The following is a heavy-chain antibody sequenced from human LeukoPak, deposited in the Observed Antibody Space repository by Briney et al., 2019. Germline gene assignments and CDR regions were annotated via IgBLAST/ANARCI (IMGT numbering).Heavy chain of an antibody. J-gene: IGHJ4*02. D-gene: IGHD3-22*01. V-gene: IGHV4-31*03. CDR3: ARDDYDSSGGFDY. Sequence: SETLSLTCPVSGGTISSGGYYWIWIPQHPGKGLVWIGYIYYSGSTYYNPSLKSRVTMSVDTSKNQCSLKLSSVTAADTAVYYCARDDYDSSGGFDYWGQGTLVTVSS. CDR1: GGTISSGGYY. CDR2: IYYSGST.